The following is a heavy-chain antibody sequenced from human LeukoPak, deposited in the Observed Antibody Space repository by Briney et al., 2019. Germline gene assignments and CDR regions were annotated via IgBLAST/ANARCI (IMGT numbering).Heavy chain of an antibody. CDR1: GYTFTSYG. D-gene: IGHD3-22*01. CDR3: ARELRNYYDSSGFPDY. CDR2: ISAYNGNT. Sequence: GASVKVSCKASGYTFTSYGISWVRQAPGQGLEWMGWISAYNGNTNYAQKLQGRVTMTTDTSTSTAYMELRSLRSDDTAVYYCARELRNYYDSSGFPDYWGQGTLVTVSS. V-gene: IGHV1-18*01. J-gene: IGHJ4*02.